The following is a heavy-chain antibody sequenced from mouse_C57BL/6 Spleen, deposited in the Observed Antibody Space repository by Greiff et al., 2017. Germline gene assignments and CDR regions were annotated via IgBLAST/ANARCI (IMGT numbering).Heavy chain of an antibody. V-gene: IGHV6-3*01. D-gene: IGHD1-1*01. CDR3: TITTVVEGMDY. Sequence: EVKVEESGGGLVQPGGSMKLSCVASGFTFSNYWMNWVRQSPEKGLEWVAQIRLKSDNYATHYAESVKGRFTISRDDSKSSVYLQMNNLRAEDTGIYYCTITTVVEGMDYWGQGTSVTVSS. CDR1: GFTFSNYW. J-gene: IGHJ4*01. CDR2: IRLKSDNYAT.